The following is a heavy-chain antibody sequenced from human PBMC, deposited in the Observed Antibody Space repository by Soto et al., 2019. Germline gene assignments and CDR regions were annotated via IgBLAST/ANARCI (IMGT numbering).Heavy chain of an antibody. D-gene: IGHD6-6*01. CDR1: GGTFSSYT. V-gene: IGHV1-69*02. Sequence: ASVKVSCKASGGTFSSYTISWVRQAPGQGLEWMGRIIPILGIANYAQKFQGRVTITADKSTSTAYMELSSLRSEDTAVYYCARMAEYSSSSWNDYWGQGTLVTVSS. CDR2: IIPILGIA. CDR3: ARMAEYSSSSWNDY. J-gene: IGHJ4*02.